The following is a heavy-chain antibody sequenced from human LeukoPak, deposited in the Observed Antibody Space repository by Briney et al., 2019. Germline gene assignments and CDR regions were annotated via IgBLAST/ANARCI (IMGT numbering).Heavy chain of an antibody. V-gene: IGHV4-59*01. Sequence: SETLSLTCTVSGGSISSYYWSWIRQPPGQGLGWIGYIYYSGSTNYNPSLKSRVTISVDTSKYQFSLKLSSVTAADTAVYYCARGDSSGWYYWFDPWGQGTLVTVSS. J-gene: IGHJ5*02. CDR2: IYYSGST. CDR3: ARGDSSGWYYWFDP. D-gene: IGHD6-19*01. CDR1: GGSISSYY.